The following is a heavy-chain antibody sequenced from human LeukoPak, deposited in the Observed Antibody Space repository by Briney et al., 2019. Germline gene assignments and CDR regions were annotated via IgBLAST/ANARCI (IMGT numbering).Heavy chain of an antibody. J-gene: IGHJ5*02. D-gene: IGHD3-22*01. V-gene: IGHV4-4*07. Sequence: SQTLSLTCTVSGGSISSYYWSWIRQPAGKGLEWIGRIYTSGSTNYNPSLKSRVTISVDTSKNQFSLKLSSVTAADTAVYYCARVNYYDTRADPWGQGTLVTVSS. CDR2: IYTSGST. CDR1: GGSISSYY. CDR3: ARVNYYDTRADP.